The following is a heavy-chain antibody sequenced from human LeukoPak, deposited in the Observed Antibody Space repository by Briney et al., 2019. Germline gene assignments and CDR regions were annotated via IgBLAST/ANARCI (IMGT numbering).Heavy chain of an antibody. Sequence: KASETLSLTCTVSGGSISSYYWSWIRQPPGKGLEWIGYIYYSGSTNYNPSLKSRVTISVDTSKNQFSLKLSSVTAADTAVYYCARSPLAGATRVDFWGQGTLVTVSS. D-gene: IGHD1-26*01. V-gene: IGHV4-59*08. J-gene: IGHJ4*02. CDR3: ARSPLAGATRVDF. CDR2: IYYSGST. CDR1: GGSISSYY.